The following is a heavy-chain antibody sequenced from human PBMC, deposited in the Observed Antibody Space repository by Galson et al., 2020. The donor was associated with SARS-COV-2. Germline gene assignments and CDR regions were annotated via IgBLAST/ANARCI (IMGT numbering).Heavy chain of an antibody. CDR2: IKSKTDGGTT. J-gene: IGHJ6*02. D-gene: IGHD6-13*01. Sequence: GESLKISCAASGFTFSNAWMSWVRQAPGKGLEWVGRIKSKTDGGTTDYAAPVKGRFTISRDDSKNTLYLQMNSLKTEDTAVYYCTTDLSSSWVRGKYYYYYYGMDVWGQGTTVTVSS. CDR3: TTDLSSSWVRGKYYYYYYGMDV. CDR1: GFTFSNAW. V-gene: IGHV3-15*01.